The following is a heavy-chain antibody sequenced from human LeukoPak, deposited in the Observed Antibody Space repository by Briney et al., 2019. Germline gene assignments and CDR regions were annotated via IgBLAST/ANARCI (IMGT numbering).Heavy chain of an antibody. D-gene: IGHD2-21*02. CDR1: GFTFSSYS. CDR2: ISSSSSYI. V-gene: IGHV3-21*01. Sequence: GGSLRLSCAASGFTFSSYSMNWVRQAPGKGLEWVSSISSSSSYIYYADSVKGRFTISRDNAKNSLYLQMNSLRAEDTAVYYCARIWGRDIVVVTAIPGLFDYWGQGTLVTVSS. CDR3: ARIWGRDIVVVTAIPGLFDY. J-gene: IGHJ4*02.